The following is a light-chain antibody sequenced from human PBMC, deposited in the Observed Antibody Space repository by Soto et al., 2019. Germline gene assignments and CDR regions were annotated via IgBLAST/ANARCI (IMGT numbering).Light chain of an antibody. CDR1: SSDIGDYNS. J-gene: IGLJ1*01. CDR2: DVS. Sequence: QSVLTQPASVSGSPGQSITISCTGASSDIGDYNSVSGYQQHPGKAPKLLIYDVSNRPSGVSDRFSGSKSGDTASLTISGLQAEDEAHYHCSAYSSSSTPYVVGTGTKLTVL. V-gene: IGLV2-14*03. CDR3: SAYSSSSTPYV.